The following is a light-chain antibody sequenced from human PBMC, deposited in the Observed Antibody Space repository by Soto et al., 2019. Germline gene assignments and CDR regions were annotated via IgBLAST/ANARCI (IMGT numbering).Light chain of an antibody. V-gene: IGLV2-14*01. J-gene: IGLJ1*01. CDR3: RSYPSSNTRV. Sequence: QSALTQPASVSASPGQSITISCTGTSSDVGGHNYVSWYQQHPGKAPKLMIYEVTNRPSGVSNRFSGSKSGNTASLTISGLQAEDEADYYCRSYPSSNTRVFGTGTKVTVL. CDR1: SSDVGGHNY. CDR2: EVT.